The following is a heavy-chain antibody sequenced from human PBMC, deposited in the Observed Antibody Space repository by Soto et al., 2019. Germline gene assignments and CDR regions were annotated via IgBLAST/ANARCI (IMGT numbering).Heavy chain of an antibody. D-gene: IGHD3-3*01. CDR1: GFTFSSYA. J-gene: IGHJ1*01. CDR3: AREPMAYYDFWCGYYTEYFQH. CDR2: ISYDGSNK. Sequence: QVQLVESGGGVVQPGRSLRLSCAASGFTFSSYAMHWVRQAPGKGLEWVAVISYDGSNKYYADSVKGRFTISRDNSKNTLYLQMISLRAEDTAVYYCAREPMAYYDFWCGYYTEYFQHWGQGTLVTVSS. V-gene: IGHV3-30-3*01.